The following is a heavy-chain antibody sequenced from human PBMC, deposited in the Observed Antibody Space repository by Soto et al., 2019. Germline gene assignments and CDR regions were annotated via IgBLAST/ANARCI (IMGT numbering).Heavy chain of an antibody. V-gene: IGHV1-2*02. J-gene: IGHJ6*02. Sequence: ASVKVSCKASGYSFTGYYIHWLRQAPGQGPEWMGWINPNTGDARYAQKFQGRVTMTVDTSTTTAFMELTSLTSDDRAVYYCAKNGQPPYYYYGMDAWGQGTTVTVSS. CDR3: AKNGQPPYYYYGMDA. D-gene: IGHD2-8*01. CDR1: GYSFTGYY. CDR2: INPNTGDA.